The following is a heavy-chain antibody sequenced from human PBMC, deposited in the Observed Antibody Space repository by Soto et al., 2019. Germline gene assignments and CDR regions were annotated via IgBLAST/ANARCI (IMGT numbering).Heavy chain of an antibody. CDR1: GFTFSSYG. V-gene: IGHV3-33*01. D-gene: IGHD3-10*01. CDR3: ARDLYGSGSSPDY. J-gene: IGHJ4*02. CDR2: IWYDGSNK. Sequence: GGSLRLSCAASGFTFSSYGMHWVRQAPGKGLEWVAVIWYDGSNKYYADSVKGRFTISRDNSKNTLYLQMNSLRAEDTAVYYCARDLYGSGSSPDYWGQGTLVTVSS.